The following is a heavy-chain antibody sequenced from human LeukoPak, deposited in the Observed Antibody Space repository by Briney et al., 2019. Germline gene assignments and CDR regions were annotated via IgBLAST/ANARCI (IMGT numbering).Heavy chain of an antibody. Sequence: PGRSLRLSCAASGFTFDDYAMHWVRQAPGKGLEWISGISWNSGSIGYADSVKGRFTISRDNAKNSLYLQMNSLRAEDTALYYCAKDENPQYYYGSGFDYWGQGTLVTVSS. CDR1: GFTFDDYA. CDR3: AKDENPQYYYGSGFDY. D-gene: IGHD3-10*01. J-gene: IGHJ4*02. V-gene: IGHV3-9*01. CDR2: ISWNSGSI.